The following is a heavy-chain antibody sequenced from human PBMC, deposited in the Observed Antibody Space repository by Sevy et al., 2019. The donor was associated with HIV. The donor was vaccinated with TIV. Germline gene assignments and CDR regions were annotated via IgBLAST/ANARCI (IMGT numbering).Heavy chain of an antibody. CDR2: IWYDGTNQ. Sequence: GGSLRLSCAASGFTFRSYGMHWVRQAPGKGLEWVAFIWYDGTNQYYVDSVKGRFTISRDNSKDTLYLQMTSLRAEDTAVYYCAKDRSRGYYDILTGYFKGDALDIWGQGTMVTVSS. D-gene: IGHD3-9*01. V-gene: IGHV3-30*02. CDR1: GFTFRSYG. J-gene: IGHJ3*02. CDR3: AKDRSRGYYDILTGYFKGDALDI.